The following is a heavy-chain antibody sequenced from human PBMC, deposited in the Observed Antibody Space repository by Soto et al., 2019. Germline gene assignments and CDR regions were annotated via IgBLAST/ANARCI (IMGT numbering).Heavy chain of an antibody. CDR3: ASPALFDWLLSDRMANNYYYYGMDV. Sequence: PSEPLSLTCTFSGGSISSSSYYWGWIRQPPGKGLEWIGSIYYSGSTYYNPSLKSRVTISVDTSKNQFSLMLSSVTAADTAVYYCASPALFDWLLSDRMANNYYYYGMDVWGQGTTV. V-gene: IGHV4-39*01. CDR1: GGSISSSSYY. CDR2: IYYSGST. J-gene: IGHJ6*02. D-gene: IGHD3-9*01.